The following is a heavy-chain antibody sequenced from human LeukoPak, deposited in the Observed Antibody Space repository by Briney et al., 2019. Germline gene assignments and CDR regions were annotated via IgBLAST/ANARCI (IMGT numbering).Heavy chain of an antibody. V-gene: IGHV4-59*01. CDR3: ARDSTPNGDYAFDI. CDR2: IYYSGST. D-gene: IGHD4-17*01. CDR1: GGSISSYY. Sequence: KPSETLSLTCTVSGGSISSYYWGWIRQPPGKGLEWIGYIYYSGSTNYNPSLKSRVTISVDTSKNQFSLKLSSVTAADTAVYYCARDSTPNGDYAFDIWGQGTMVTVSS. J-gene: IGHJ3*02.